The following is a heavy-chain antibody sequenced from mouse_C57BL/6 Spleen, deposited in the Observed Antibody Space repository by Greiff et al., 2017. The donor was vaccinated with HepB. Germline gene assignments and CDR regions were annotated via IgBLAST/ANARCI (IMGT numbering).Heavy chain of an antibody. J-gene: IGHJ4*01. CDR2: IDPENGDT. CDR3: TTRGPYYAMDD. V-gene: IGHV14-4*01. CDR1: GFNIKDDY. Sequence: EVQLQQSGAELVRPGASVKLSCTASGFNIKDDYMHWVKQRPEQGLEWIGWIDPENGDTEYASKFQGKATITSDTSSNTAYLQLSSLTSEDTAVYYCTTRGPYYAMDDWGQGTSVTVSS.